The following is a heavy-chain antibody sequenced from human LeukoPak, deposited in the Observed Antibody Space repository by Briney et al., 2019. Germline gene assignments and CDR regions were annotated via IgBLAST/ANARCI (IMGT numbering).Heavy chain of an antibody. J-gene: IGHJ6*03. Sequence: SETLSLTCTVSGGSISSYYWSWIRQPPGKGLEWIGYICYSGSTNYNPSPKSRVTISVDTSKNQFSLKLSSVTAADTAVYYCARARQQVAVYYYMDVWGKGTTVTISS. V-gene: IGHV4-59*01. CDR2: ICYSGST. D-gene: IGHD6-19*01. CDR1: GGSISSYY. CDR3: ARARQQVAVYYYMDV.